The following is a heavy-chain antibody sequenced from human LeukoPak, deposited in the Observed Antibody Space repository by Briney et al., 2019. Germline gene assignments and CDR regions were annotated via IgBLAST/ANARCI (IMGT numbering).Heavy chain of an antibody. V-gene: IGHV1-18*01. CDR2: ISAYNGNT. J-gene: IGHJ4*02. CDR3: ARDRGGLAAAGSDY. D-gene: IGHD6-13*01. Sequence: GASVKVSCKASGGTFSSYGISWVRQAPGQGLEWMGWISAYNGNTNYAQKLQGRVTMTTDTSTSTAYMELRSLRSDDTAVYYCARDRGGLAAAGSDYWGQGTLVTVSS. CDR1: GGTFSSYG.